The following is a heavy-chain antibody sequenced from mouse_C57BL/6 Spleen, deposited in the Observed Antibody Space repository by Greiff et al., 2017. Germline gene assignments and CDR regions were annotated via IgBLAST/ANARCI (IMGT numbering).Heavy chain of an antibody. CDR1: GFTFSDYY. CDR2: INYDGSST. Sequence: EVKLVESEGGLVQPGSSMKLSCTASGFTFSDYYMAWVRQVPEKGLEWVANINYDGSSTYYLDYLKSRFIISRDNAKNILYLQMSSLKSEDTATYYCARVPYLYAMDYWGQGTSVTVSS. V-gene: IGHV5-16*01. CDR3: ARVPYLYAMDY. D-gene: IGHD6-5*01. J-gene: IGHJ4*01.